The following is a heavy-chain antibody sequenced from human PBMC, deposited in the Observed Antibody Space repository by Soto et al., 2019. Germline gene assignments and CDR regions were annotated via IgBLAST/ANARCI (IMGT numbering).Heavy chain of an antibody. CDR2: ISYDGSNK. V-gene: IGHV3-30-3*01. CDR1: GFTFSSYA. D-gene: IGHD3-10*01. Sequence: PGGSLRLSCAASGFTFSSYAMHWVRQAPGKGLEWVAVISYDGSNKYYADSVKGRFTISRDNSKNTLYLQMSSLRSEDTAVYYCARDLGSMVRGVIRYYYGMDVWGQGTTVTVSS. CDR3: ARDLGSMVRGVIRYYYGMDV. J-gene: IGHJ6*02.